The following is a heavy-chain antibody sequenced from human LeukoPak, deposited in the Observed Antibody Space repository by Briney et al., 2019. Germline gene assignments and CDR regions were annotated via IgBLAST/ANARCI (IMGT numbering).Heavy chain of an antibody. CDR3: AGDRNSDWYSPLDY. J-gene: IGHJ4*02. Sequence: GGSLRLSCVASGFTFTKCAMSWIRQAPGKGLEWVAIVTATGDTAYYADSVKGRFTISRDNSRNTVYMQMDSLRAEDTAIYYCAGDRNSDWYSPLDYWGQGSQVTVSP. D-gene: IGHD6-19*01. CDR2: VTATGDTA. CDR1: GFTFTKCA. V-gene: IGHV3-23*01.